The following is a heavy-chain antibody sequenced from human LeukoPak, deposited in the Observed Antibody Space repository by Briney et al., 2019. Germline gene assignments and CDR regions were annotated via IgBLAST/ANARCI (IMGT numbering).Heavy chain of an antibody. CDR1: GYTFTGYY. CDR2: INPNSGGT. V-gene: IGHV1-2*02. Sequence: GASVKVSCTASGYTFTGYYMHWVRQAPGQGLEWMGWINPNSGGTNYAQKFQGRVTMTRDTSISTAYMELSRLRSDDTAVYYCAREGSQRHYYYYYYMDVWGKGTTVTVSS. CDR3: AREGSQRHYYYYYYMDV. J-gene: IGHJ6*03. D-gene: IGHD2-2*01.